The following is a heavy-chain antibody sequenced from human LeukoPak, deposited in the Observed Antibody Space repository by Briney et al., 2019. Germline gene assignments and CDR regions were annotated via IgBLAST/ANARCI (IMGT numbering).Heavy chain of an antibody. J-gene: IGHJ4*02. CDR1: GGTFSSYA. CDR3: ARDHGLYSGYDSGDFDY. CDR2: IIPILGIA. Sequence: GAPVKVSCKASGGTFSSYAISWVRQAPGQGLEWMGRIIPILGIANYAQKFQGRVTITADKSTSTAYMELSSLRSEDTAVYYCARDHGLYSGYDSGDFDYWGQGTLVTVSP. D-gene: IGHD5-12*01. V-gene: IGHV1-69*04.